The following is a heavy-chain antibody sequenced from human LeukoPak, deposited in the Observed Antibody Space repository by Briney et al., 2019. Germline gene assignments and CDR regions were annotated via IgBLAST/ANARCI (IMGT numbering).Heavy chain of an antibody. CDR1: GYTFTSYG. J-gene: IGHJ6*03. Sequence: ASVKVSCKASGYTFTSYGISWVRQAPGQGLEWMGWISAYNGNTNYAQKFQGRVTMTTDTSTSTAYMELRSLRSDDTAVYYCARGIQLWPDYYYYYMDVWGKGTTVTVSS. V-gene: IGHV1-18*01. CDR3: ARGIQLWPDYYYYYMDV. D-gene: IGHD5-18*01. CDR2: ISAYNGNT.